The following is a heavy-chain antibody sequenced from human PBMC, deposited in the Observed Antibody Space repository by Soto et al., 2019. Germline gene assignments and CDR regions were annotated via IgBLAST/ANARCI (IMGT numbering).Heavy chain of an antibody. V-gene: IGHV5-51*01. Sequence: PGESLKISCKGSGYSFTSYWIGWVRQMPGKGLEWMGIIYPGDSDTRYSPSFQGQVTISADKSISTAYLQWSSLKASDTAMYYCARRTCTNGVCYYFDYWGQGTLVTVSS. D-gene: IGHD2-8*01. CDR3: ARRTCTNGVCYYFDY. J-gene: IGHJ4*02. CDR1: GYSFTSYW. CDR2: IYPGDSDT.